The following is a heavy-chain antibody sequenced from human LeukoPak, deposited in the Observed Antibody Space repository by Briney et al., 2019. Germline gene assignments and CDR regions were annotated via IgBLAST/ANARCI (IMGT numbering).Heavy chain of an antibody. V-gene: IGHV3-7*01. CDR2: IKQDGSEK. D-gene: IGHD6-13*01. Sequence: PGGSLRLSCAASGFTVSSNYMSWVRQAPGKGLEWVANIKQDGSEKYYVDSVKGRFTISRDNAKNSLYLQMNSLRAEDTAVYYCASSSYSSTLDYWGQGTLVTVSS. CDR3: ASSSYSSTLDY. J-gene: IGHJ4*02. CDR1: GFTVSSNY.